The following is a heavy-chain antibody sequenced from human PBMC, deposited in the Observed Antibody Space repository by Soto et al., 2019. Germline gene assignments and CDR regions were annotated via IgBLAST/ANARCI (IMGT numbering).Heavy chain of an antibody. D-gene: IGHD4-17*01. V-gene: IGHV3-74*01. CDR2: INSDGSST. Sequence: GGSLRLSCAASGFTFSSYWMHWVRQAPGKGLVWVSRINSDGSSTSYADSVKGRFTISRDNAKNTLYLQMNSLRAEDTAVYYCALDTVTGGNDAFDIWGQGTMVTVSS. J-gene: IGHJ3*02. CDR3: ALDTVTGGNDAFDI. CDR1: GFTFSSYW.